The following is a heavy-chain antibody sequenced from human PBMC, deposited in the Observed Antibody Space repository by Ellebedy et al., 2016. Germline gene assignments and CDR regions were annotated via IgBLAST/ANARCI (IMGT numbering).Heavy chain of an antibody. CDR1: GFTFSSYA. Sequence: GESLKISCAASGFTFSSYAMSWVRQAPGKGLEWVSVIYSGGSTYYADSVKGRFTISRDNSKNTLYLQMNSLRAEDTAVYYCARGHMTTVTTKMVDDWFDPWGQGTLVTVSS. CDR3: ARGHMTTVTTKMVDDWFDP. D-gene: IGHD4-17*01. J-gene: IGHJ5*02. V-gene: IGHV3-66*01. CDR2: IYSGGST.